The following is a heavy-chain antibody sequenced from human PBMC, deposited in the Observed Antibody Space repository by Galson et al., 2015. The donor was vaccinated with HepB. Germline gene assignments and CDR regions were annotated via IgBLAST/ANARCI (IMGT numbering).Heavy chain of an antibody. J-gene: IGHJ3*02. D-gene: IGHD2-15*01. Sequence: SVKVSCKASGYTFTGYYMHWVRQAPGQGLEWMGRINPNSGGTNYAQKFQGRVTMTRDTSISTAYMELSRLRSDDTAVYYCARISPPWVVAATSAFDIWGQGTMVTVSS. V-gene: IGHV1-2*06. CDR1: GYTFTGYY. CDR3: ARISPPWVVAATSAFDI. CDR2: INPNSGGT.